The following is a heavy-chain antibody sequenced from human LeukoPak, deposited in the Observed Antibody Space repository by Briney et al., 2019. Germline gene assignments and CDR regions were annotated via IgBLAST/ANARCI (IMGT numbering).Heavy chain of an antibody. CDR2: INPNSGGT. V-gene: IGHV1-2*04. Sequence: LEWMGWINPNSGGTNYAQKFQGWVTMTRDTSISTAYMELSRLRSEDTAVYYCAVETGTTGYWGQGTLVTVSS. D-gene: IGHD1-1*01. J-gene: IGHJ4*02. CDR3: AVETGTTGY.